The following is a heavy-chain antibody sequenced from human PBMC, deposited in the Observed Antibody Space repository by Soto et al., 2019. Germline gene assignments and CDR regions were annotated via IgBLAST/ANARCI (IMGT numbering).Heavy chain of an antibody. Sequence: QLQLQESGPGLVKPSETLSLTCTVSGGSISSSNYYWGWIRQAPGKGLESIGNIYYGGDTYYNPYLKRRVTISVDTSKNQFSLKLSSVTAADTAVYFCARLRSGPDNGWYWAFDYWGQGTLVTVSS. J-gene: IGHJ4*02. CDR2: IYYGGDT. V-gene: IGHV4-39*01. D-gene: IGHD6-19*01. CDR3: ARLRSGPDNGWYWAFDY. CDR1: GGSISSSNYY.